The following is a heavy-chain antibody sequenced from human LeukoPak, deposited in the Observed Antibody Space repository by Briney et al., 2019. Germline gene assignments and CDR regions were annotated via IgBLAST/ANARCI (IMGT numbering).Heavy chain of an antibody. Sequence: PGGSLRLSCAASAFTFSRYGMHWVRQAPGKGLEWVAFIRYDGSNKYYADSVKGRFTISRDNAKNSLYLQMNSLRAEDTAVYYCARDSRGGSSGLGIGYWGQGTLVTVSS. J-gene: IGHJ4*02. CDR2: IRYDGSNK. CDR3: ARDSRGGSSGLGIGY. V-gene: IGHV3-30*02. D-gene: IGHD3-22*01. CDR1: AFTFSRYG.